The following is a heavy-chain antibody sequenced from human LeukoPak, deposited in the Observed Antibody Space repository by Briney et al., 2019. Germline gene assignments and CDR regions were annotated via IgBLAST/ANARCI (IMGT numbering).Heavy chain of an antibody. CDR3: ARVVSSGWINWFDP. V-gene: IGHV1-3*01. Sequence: ASVKVSCKASGYTFTSYAMHWVRQAPGQRLGWMGWINAGNGNTKYSQKFQGRVTITRDTSASTAYMELSSLRSEDTAVYYCARVVSSGWINWFDPWGQGTLVTVSS. CDR1: GYTFTSYA. D-gene: IGHD6-19*01. CDR2: INAGNGNT. J-gene: IGHJ5*02.